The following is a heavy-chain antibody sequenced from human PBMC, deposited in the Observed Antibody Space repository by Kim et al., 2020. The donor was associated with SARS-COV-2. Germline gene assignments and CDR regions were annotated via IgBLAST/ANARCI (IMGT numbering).Heavy chain of an antibody. J-gene: IGHJ4*02. D-gene: IGHD2-21*01. V-gene: IGHV3-74*01. CDR2: SRT. Sequence: SRTSYADSVKGRFTISRDNAKKTLYLQMNSLRVEDTAVYYCARVYGVIEYWGQGTLVTVSS. CDR3: ARVYGVIEY.